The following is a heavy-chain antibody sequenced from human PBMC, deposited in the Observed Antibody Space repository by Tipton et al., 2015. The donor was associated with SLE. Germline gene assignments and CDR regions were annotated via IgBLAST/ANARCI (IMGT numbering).Heavy chain of an antibody. Sequence: TLSLTCAVSRGSFSGYAWTWIRQPPGKGLDWIGEINHSGSANHNPSFKSRLTMAVDTARKQFSLKLNSATAADTAVYYCARFLGTAQLDCWDQGTLVTVSS. J-gene: IGHJ4*02. V-gene: IGHV4-34*10. CDR1: RGSFSGYA. D-gene: IGHD5-18*01. CDR3: ARFLGTAQLDC. CDR2: INHSGSA.